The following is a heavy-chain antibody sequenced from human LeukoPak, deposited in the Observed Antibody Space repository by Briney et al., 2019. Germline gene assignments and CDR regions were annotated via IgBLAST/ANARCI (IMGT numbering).Heavy chain of an antibody. V-gene: IGHV4-59*10. CDR1: GSMINYY. CDR2: IHFSGTS. J-gene: IGHJ6*03. D-gene: IGHD3-10*01. CDR3: ARTRGHNYGSLYYYYMDV. Sequence: SETLSLTCSVAGSMINYYWIWIRPPPGKGLEWVARIHFSGTSNYNPSLKSRVTMSIDTSQNQFSLRMTSVTAADTAVYCCARTRGHNYGSLYYYYMDVWGKGTAVTVSS.